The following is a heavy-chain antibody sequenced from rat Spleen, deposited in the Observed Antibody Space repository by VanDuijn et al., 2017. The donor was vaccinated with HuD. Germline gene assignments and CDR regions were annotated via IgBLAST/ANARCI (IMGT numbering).Heavy chain of an antibody. CDR3: ARSDYSSPYYFDY. CDR1: GFSLSNYG. Sequence: QVQLKESGPGLVQPSQTLSLTCTVSGFSLSNYGVIWVRQPPGKDLEWMGVIWGNGNANYNSALKSRLSISRDTSKSQVFLKMNNLQTEDTAMYFCARSDYSSPYYFDYWGQGVMVTVSS. CDR2: IWGNGNA. J-gene: IGHJ2*01. D-gene: IGHD1-2*01. V-gene: IGHV2S61*01.